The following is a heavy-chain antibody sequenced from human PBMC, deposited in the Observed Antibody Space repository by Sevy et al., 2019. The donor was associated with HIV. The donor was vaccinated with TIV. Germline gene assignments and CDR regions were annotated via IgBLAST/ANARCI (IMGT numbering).Heavy chain of an antibody. CDR2: IYYSGST. Sequence: SETLSLTCSVSGASISSYYWSWIRQPPGKGLKCIGYIYYSGSTNYNPSLKSRVNISVDTSKNQFSLKLSSVTAADTAMYYCARHWGGSDAFDMWGQGTMVTVSS. V-gene: IGHV4-59*08. CDR3: ARHWGGSDAFDM. CDR1: GASISSYY. J-gene: IGHJ3*02. D-gene: IGHD2-21*01.